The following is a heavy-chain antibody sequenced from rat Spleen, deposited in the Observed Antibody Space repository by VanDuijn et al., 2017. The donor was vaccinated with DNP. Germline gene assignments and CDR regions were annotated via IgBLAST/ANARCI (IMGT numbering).Heavy chain of an antibody. Sequence: EVQLQESGPGLVKPSQSLSLTCSVTGFSITSSHRWNWIRKFPGDELEWMGYINSAGITNYTPSLKSRISITRDTSKNQFFLQVNSVTTEDTATYYCARLGTQGFTYWGQGTLVTVSS. V-gene: IGHV3-3*01. CDR1: GFSITSSHR. J-gene: IGHJ3*01. CDR3: ARLGTQGFTY. D-gene: IGHD1-5*01. CDR2: INSAGIT.